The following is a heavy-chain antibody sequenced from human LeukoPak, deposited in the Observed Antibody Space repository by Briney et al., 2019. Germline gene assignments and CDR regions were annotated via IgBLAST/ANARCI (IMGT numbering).Heavy chain of an antibody. D-gene: IGHD3-10*01. J-gene: IGHJ4*02. V-gene: IGHV1-46*01. CDR1: GHTFTSYD. CDR3: ARADDTMVLDY. CDR2: INPSGGST. Sequence: ASVKVSCKASGHTFTSYDMHWVRQAPGQGLEWMGIINPSGGSTSYAQKFQGRVTMTRDTSTSTVYMELSSLRSEDTAVYYCARADDTMVLDYWGQGTLVTVSS.